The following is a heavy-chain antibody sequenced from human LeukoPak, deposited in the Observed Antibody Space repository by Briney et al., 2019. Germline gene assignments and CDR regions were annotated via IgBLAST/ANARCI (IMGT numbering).Heavy chain of an antibody. CDR3: ARDKGSGSQVWFDP. Sequence: SETLSLTCTVTGGSISSYYWSWIRQPPGKGLEWIGYIYDTGSTNYNPSLKSRVTISVDTSKNQFSLKLNSVTAADTAVYYCARDKGSGSQVWFDPWGQGTPVTVSS. CDR2: IYDTGST. CDR1: GGSISSYY. J-gene: IGHJ5*02. D-gene: IGHD1-26*01. V-gene: IGHV4-59*01.